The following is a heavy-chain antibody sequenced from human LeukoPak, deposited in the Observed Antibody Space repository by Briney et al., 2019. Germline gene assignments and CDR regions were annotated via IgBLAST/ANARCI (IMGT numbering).Heavy chain of an antibody. Sequence: GGSLRLSCAVSGFTFSSYWMNWVRQAPGKGLEWVANIKQDGSEKYYVASVKGRFTISRDNAKNSLYLQMNSLRAEDTAVYYCARDESGWYSAYWGQGTLVTVSS. D-gene: IGHD6-19*01. J-gene: IGHJ4*02. CDR3: ARDESGWYSAY. CDR1: GFTFSSYW. V-gene: IGHV3-7*01. CDR2: IKQDGSEK.